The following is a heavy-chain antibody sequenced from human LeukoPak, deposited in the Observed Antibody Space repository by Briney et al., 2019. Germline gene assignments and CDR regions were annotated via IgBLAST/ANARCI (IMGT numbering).Heavy chain of an antibody. CDR3: AREVESLGPGPTDY. V-gene: IGHV1-69*04. D-gene: IGHD2-2*01. J-gene: IGHJ4*02. Sequence: SVKVSCKASGGTFSSYAISWVRQAPGQGLEWMERIIPILGIANYAQKFQGRVTITADKSTSTAYMELSSLRSEDTAVYYCAREVESLGPGPTDYWGQGTLVTVSS. CDR1: GGTFSSYA. CDR2: IIPILGIA.